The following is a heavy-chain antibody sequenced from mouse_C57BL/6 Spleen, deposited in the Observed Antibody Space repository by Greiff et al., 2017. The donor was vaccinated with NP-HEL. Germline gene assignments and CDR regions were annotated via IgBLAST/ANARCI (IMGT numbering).Heavy chain of an antibody. CDR2: IYPGSGST. D-gene: IGHD1-1*01. J-gene: IGHJ3*01. Sequence: QVQLQQSGAELVKPGASVKMSCKASGYTFTSYWITWVKQRPGQGLEWIGDIYPGSGSTNYNEKFKGKATLTADKSSSTAYMELRSLTSEDSAVYFCAREEDYDPAWFAYWGQGTLVTVSA. V-gene: IGHV1-55*01. CDR3: AREEDYDPAWFAY. CDR1: GYTFTSYW.